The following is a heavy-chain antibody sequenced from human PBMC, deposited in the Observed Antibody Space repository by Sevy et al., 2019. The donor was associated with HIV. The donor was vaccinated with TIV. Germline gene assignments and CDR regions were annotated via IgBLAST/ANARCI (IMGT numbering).Heavy chain of an antibody. CDR1: GFTFSNAW. CDR2: IKSQTDGGTT. J-gene: IGHJ4*02. V-gene: IGHV3-15*01. CDR3: TTKGDFWSGYQYFDY. D-gene: IGHD3-3*01. Sequence: GGSLRLSCAASGFTFSNAWMSWVRQAPGKGLEWVGRIKSQTDGGTTDYAAPVKGRFTISRDDSKNTLYLQMNSLKIEDTAVYYCTTKGDFWSGYQYFDYWGQRTLVTVSS.